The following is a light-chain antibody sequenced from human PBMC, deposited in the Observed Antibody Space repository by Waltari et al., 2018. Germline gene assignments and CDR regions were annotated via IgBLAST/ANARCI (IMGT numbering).Light chain of an antibody. CDR1: SRDVGGNHY. J-gene: IGLJ1*01. CDR2: DVS. CDR3: CSFAGSYTFV. Sequence: QSALTQPRPVSGSPGQSVTISCTGTSRDVGGNHYVSWFQQHPGKVPKLLIYDVSERPSDVPDRFSGSKSANTASLTISGLQTEDEADYYCCSFAGSYTFVFGTGTRVTVL. V-gene: IGLV2-11*01.